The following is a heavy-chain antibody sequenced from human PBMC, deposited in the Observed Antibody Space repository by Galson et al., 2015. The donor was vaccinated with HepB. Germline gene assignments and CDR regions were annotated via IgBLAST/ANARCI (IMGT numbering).Heavy chain of an antibody. CDR3: ARDQKDYRLPVNLFGY. CDR2: INSDGSST. Sequence: SLRLSCAASGFTFSSYWMHWVRQAPGKGLVWVSRINSDGSSTSYADSVKGRFTISRDNAKNTLYLQMNSLRAEDTAVYYCARDQKDYRLPVNLFGYWGQGTLVTVSS. J-gene: IGHJ4*02. V-gene: IGHV3-74*01. CDR1: GFTFSSYW. D-gene: IGHD3-16*02.